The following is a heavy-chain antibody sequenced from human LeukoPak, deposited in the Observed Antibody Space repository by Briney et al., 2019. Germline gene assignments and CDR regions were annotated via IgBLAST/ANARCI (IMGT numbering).Heavy chain of an antibody. V-gene: IGHV1-46*01. CDR3: ARDLPYDYGDYGASVDAFDI. J-gene: IGHJ3*02. D-gene: IGHD4-17*01. CDR1: GYTFTSYY. Sequence: ASVKVSCKASGYTFTSYYMHWVRQAPGQGLEWRGIINPSGGSTSYAQKFQGRVTMTRDTSTSTVYMELSSLRSEDTAVYYCARDLPYDYGDYGASVDAFDIWGQGTMVTVSS. CDR2: INPSGGST.